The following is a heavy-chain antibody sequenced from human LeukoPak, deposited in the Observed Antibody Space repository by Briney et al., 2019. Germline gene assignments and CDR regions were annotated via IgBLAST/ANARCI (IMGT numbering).Heavy chain of an antibody. J-gene: IGHJ3*02. CDR2: ISSSSSYI. Sequence: GSLRPSCAASGFTFSSYSMNWVRQAPGKGLEWVSSISSSSSYIYYADSVKGRFTISRDYAKNSLYLQMNSLRAEDTAVYYCARDPGGAFDIWGQGTMVTVSS. CDR3: ARDPGGAFDI. D-gene: IGHD1-14*01. CDR1: GFTFSSYS. V-gene: IGHV3-21*01.